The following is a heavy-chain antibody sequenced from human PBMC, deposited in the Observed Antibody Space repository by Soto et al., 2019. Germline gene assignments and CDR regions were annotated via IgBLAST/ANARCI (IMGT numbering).Heavy chain of an antibody. J-gene: IGHJ6*02. CDR3: ARGRQVAPSALFRRAGDYSLDV. CDR1: GGSFSGYQ. D-gene: IGHD2-2*01. CDR2: INHRGST. Sequence: SETLSLTCAVYGGSFSGYQWTWIRQPPGKGLEWIGEINHRGSTNLNPSLGSRVTFLVDTSKNQFSLKLRSVTAADTAVYYCARGRQVAPSALFRRAGDYSLDVCGQGTTVTVSS. V-gene: IGHV4-34*01.